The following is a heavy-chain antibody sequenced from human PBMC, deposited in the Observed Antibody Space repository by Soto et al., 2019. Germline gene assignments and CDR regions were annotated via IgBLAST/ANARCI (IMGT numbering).Heavy chain of an antibody. J-gene: IGHJ6*03. CDR2: ISSSSSYI. CDR1: GFTFSSYS. D-gene: IGHD7-27*01. CDR3: ARWGHYYYYYMDV. Sequence: EVQLVESGGGLVKPGGSLRLSCAASGFTFSSYSMNWVRQAPGKGLEWVSSISSSSSYIYYADSVKGRFTISRDNAENSLYLQMNSLRAEDTAVYYCARWGHYYYYYMDVWGKGTTVTVSS. V-gene: IGHV3-21*01.